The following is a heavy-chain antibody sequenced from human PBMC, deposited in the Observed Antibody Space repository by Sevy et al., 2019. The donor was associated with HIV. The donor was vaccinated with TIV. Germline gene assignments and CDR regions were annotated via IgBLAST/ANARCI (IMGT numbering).Heavy chain of an antibody. J-gene: IGHJ4*02. CDR2: ITSGSTYI. CDR1: GFTFSSYT. Sequence: GGFLRLSCAASGFTFSSYTMNWVRQAPGKGLEGVSSITSGSTYIYYADSVKGRFTSSRDNAKNSLYLQMNSLRAEDTAVYYCARDWGCSSTSCLLYLDYWGQGSLVIVSS. D-gene: IGHD2-2*01. V-gene: IGHV3-21*01. CDR3: ARDWGCSSTSCLLYLDY.